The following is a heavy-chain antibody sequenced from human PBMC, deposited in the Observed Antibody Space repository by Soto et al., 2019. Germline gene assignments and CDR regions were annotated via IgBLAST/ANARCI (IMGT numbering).Heavy chain of an antibody. D-gene: IGHD3-22*01. CDR1: GFTFDDYA. CDR3: AKARYSSGYYYDGYYFDD. Sequence: EVQLVESGGGLVQPGRSLRLSCAASGFTFDDYAMHWVRQAPGKGLEWVSGISWNSGSIGYADSVKGRFTISRDNAKNSLYLQMNSLRAEDTALYYCAKARYSSGYYYDGYYFDDWGQGTLVTVSS. V-gene: IGHV3-9*01. CDR2: ISWNSGSI. J-gene: IGHJ4*02.